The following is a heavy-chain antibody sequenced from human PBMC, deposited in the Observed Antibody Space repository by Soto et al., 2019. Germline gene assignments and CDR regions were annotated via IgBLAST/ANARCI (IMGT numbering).Heavy chain of an antibody. CDR1: GGSISSDGYY. CDR3: ARGSGWDWYFDL. Sequence: QVQLQESGPRLVKPSQTLSLTCTVSGGSISSDGYYWSWIRQHPRKGLECIGYISYSGSTYYNPSIKSRVTISVDTSKNQFSLKLNSVTAADTAVYYCARGSGWDWYFDLWGRGTLVTVSS. V-gene: IGHV4-31*03. D-gene: IGHD1-26*01. CDR2: ISYSGST. J-gene: IGHJ2*01.